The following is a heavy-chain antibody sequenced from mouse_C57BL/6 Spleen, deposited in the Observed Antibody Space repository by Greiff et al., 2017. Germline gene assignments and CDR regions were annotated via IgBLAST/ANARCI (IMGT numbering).Heavy chain of an antibody. J-gene: IGHJ2*01. CDR2: IDPSDSYT. D-gene: IGHD1-1*02. CDR3: ARKEGWSLFDY. V-gene: IGHV1-59*01. CDR1: GYTFTSYW. Sequence: QVQLQQSGAELVRPGTSVKLSCKASGYTFTSYWMHWVKQRPGQGLEWIGVIDPSDSYTNYNQKFKGKATLTVDTSSSTAYMQLSSLTSEDSAVYYCARKEGWSLFDYWGQGTTLTVSS.